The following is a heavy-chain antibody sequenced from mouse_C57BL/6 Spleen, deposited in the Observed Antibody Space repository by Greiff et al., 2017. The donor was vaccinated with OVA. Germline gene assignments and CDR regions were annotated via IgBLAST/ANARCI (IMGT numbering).Heavy chain of an antibody. V-gene: IGHV1-69*01. J-gene: IGHJ3*01. CDR1: GYTFTSYW. CDR3: ARGEGDGYYEAWFAY. Sequence: QVQLQQPGAELVMPGASVKLSCKASGYTFTSYWMHWVKQRPGQGLEWIGEIDPSDSYTNYNQKFKGKSTLTVDKSSSTAYMQLSSLTSEDSAVYYGARGEGDGYYEAWFAYWGQGTLVTVSA. CDR2: IDPSDSYT. D-gene: IGHD2-3*01.